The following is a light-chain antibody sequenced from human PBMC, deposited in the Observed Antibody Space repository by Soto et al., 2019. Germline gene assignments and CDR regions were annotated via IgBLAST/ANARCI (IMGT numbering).Light chain of an antibody. CDR2: EVS. V-gene: IGLV2-14*01. CDR3: FSFTTDWTHV. J-gene: IGLJ1*01. Sequence: QSALTQPASVSGSPGQSITISCTGTSSYVGAYNYVSWFQQHPGKAPTLIISEVSNRPSGVSNRFSGSKSGNAASLTISGLQAEDEADYFCFSFTTDWTHVFGTGTKVTVL. CDR1: SSYVGAYNY.